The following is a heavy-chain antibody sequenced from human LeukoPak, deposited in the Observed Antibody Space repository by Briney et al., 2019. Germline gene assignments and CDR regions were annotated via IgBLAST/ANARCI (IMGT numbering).Heavy chain of an antibody. CDR2: ISYDGSNK. D-gene: IGHD3-10*01. CDR1: GFTFSSYG. J-gene: IGHJ4*02. Sequence: GGSLRLSCAASGFTFSSYGMHWVRQAPGKGLEWVAVISYDGSNKYYADSVKGRFTISRDNSKNTLYLQMNSLRAEDTAVYYCARDRGSSFDYWGQGTLVTVSS. V-gene: IGHV3-30*03. CDR3: ARDRGSSFDY.